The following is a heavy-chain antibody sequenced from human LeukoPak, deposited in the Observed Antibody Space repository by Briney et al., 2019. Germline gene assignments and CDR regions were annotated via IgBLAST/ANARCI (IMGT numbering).Heavy chain of an antibody. Sequence: SETLSLTCTVSGGSLNSYYWSWIRQSPGKGLEWIGYIYYSGSTNYNPSLKSRVTISVDTSKNQFSLRLTSVTAADTAVYYCARDFASGTGYYYFYGLDVWGQGTTVTVSS. CDR1: GGSLNSYY. J-gene: IGHJ6*02. D-gene: IGHD6-19*01. V-gene: IGHV4-59*01. CDR2: IYYSGST. CDR3: ARDFASGTGYYYFYGLDV.